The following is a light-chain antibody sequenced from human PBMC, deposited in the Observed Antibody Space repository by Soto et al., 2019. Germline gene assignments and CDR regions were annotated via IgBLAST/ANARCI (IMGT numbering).Light chain of an antibody. V-gene: IGKV3-20*01. CDR3: QQYGSSQFT. CDR1: QSVSSSY. Sequence: VVTHSPLSLPVTPGEPATLSCSASQSVSSSYLAWYQQKPGQAPRLLIYGASSRATGIPDRFSGSGSGTDFTLTISRLEPEDFAAYYCQQYGSSQFTFGGGTKVDIK. CDR2: GAS. J-gene: IGKJ4*01.